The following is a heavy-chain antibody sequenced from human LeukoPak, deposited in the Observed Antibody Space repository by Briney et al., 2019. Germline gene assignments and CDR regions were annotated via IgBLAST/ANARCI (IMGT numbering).Heavy chain of an antibody. D-gene: IGHD3-10*01. CDR2: ISSGSTYM. Sequence: GGSLRLSCAASGFTFSSYSMNWVRQAPGKGLEWVSSISSGSTYMYYADSVKGRFTISRDNAKNSLYLQMNSLRAGDTAVYYCAEGSETFAYWGQGTLVTVSS. V-gene: IGHV3-21*01. J-gene: IGHJ4*02. CDR3: AEGSETFAY. CDR1: GFTFSSYS.